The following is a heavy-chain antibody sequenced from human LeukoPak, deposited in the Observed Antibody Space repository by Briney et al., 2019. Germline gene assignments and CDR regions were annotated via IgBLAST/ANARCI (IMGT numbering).Heavy chain of an antibody. CDR2: IYYSGST. J-gene: IGHJ3*02. CDR1: GGSISSGDYY. Sequence: PSETLSLTCTVSGGSISSGDYYWSWIRQPPGKGLEWIGYIYYSGSTNYNPSLKSRVTISVDTSKNQFSLKLSSVTAADTAVYYCARGAATVVEDAFDIWGQGTMVTVSS. V-gene: IGHV4-30-4*01. CDR3: ARGAATVVEDAFDI. D-gene: IGHD4-23*01.